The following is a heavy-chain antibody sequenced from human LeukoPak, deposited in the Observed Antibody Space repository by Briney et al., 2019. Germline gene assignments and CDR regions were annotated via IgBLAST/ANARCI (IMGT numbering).Heavy chain of an antibody. CDR2: ISYDGSNK. CDR1: GFTFSSYA. D-gene: IGHD6-13*01. CDR3: ARSGYSSSWGTDYYYYGMDV. J-gene: IGHJ6*02. V-gene: IGHV3-30*04. Sequence: GGSLRLSCAASGFTFSSYAMHWVRQAPGKGLEWMAVISYDGSNKYYADSVKGRFTISRDNSKNTLYLQMNSLRAEDTAVYYCARSGYSSSWGTDYYYYGMDVWGQGTTVTVSS.